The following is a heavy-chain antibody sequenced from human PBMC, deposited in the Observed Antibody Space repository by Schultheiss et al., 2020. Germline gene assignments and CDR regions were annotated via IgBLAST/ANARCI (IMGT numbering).Heavy chain of an antibody. CDR3: ARSREVLSFDY. CDR1: GFSLSTSGVG. Sequence: SGPTLVKPTQTLTLTCTFSGFSLSTSGVGVGWIRQPPGKALEWLALIYWDGDKRYSPSLKSRLTITTDTSKNQVVLTMTNMDPVDTATYYCARSREVLSFDYWGQGALVTVSS. CDR2: IYWDGDK. J-gene: IGHJ4*02. D-gene: IGHD2/OR15-2a*01. V-gene: IGHV2-5*02.